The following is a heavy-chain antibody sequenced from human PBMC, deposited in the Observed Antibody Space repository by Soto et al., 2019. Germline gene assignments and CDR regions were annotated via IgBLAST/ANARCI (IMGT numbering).Heavy chain of an antibody. CDR3: AKIPSRGMIFGAGS. CDR1: GFIFRNHV. V-gene: IGHV3-23*05. CDR2: IDNSGDGS. J-gene: IGHJ5*02. Sequence: GGSLRLSCAASGFIFRNHVLNWVRQAPGKGLEWVSAIDNSGDGSFYADSVKGRFIISRDNSKDTVFLYMNNLRLEDTAFYYCAKIPSRGMIFGAGSWGQGTLVTVSS. D-gene: IGHD3-3*01.